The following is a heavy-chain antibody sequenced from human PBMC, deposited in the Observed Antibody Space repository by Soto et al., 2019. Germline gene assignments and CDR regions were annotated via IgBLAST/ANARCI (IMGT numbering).Heavy chain of an antibody. CDR1: GYNFTNYA. CDR2: MNPNSGNT. D-gene: IGHD6-13*01. CDR3: ARVKSLSSSWYSYYYGMDV. Sequence: GASVKVSCKASGYNFTNYAMHWVRPAPGQRLEWMGWMNPNSGNTGYAQKFQGRVTMTRNTSISTAYMELSSLRSEDTAVYYCARVKSLSSSWYSYYYGMDVWGQGTTVTVSS. J-gene: IGHJ6*02. V-gene: IGHV1-8*02.